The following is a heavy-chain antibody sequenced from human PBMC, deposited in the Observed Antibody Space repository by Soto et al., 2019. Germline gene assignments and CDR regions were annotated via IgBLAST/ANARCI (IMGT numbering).Heavy chain of an antibody. CDR3: ARRGSSSWYGY. J-gene: IGHJ4*02. D-gene: IGHD6-13*01. V-gene: IGHV1-3*01. Sequence: ASVKVSCKASGYTFTSYAMNWVRQAPGQRLEWMGWINAGNGNTKYSQKFQGRVTITRDTSASTAYMELSSLRSEDTAVYYCARRGSSSWYGYWGQGTLVTVSS. CDR1: GYTFTSYA. CDR2: INAGNGNT.